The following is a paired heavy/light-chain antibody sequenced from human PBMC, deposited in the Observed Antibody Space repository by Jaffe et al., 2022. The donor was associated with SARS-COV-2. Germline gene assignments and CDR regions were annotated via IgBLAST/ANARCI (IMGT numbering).Light chain of an antibody. Sequence: QSALTQPPSASGSPGQSVTISCTGSSSDVGNYDYVSWYQQHPGKAPKLIIYEVNKRPSGVPDRFSGSKSGNTASLTVSGLQTEDEADYYCNSYGGNNNWVFGGGTKLSVL. J-gene: IGLJ3*02. CDR2: EVN. CDR1: SSDVGNYDY. CDR3: NSYGGNNNWV. V-gene: IGLV2-8*01.
Heavy chain of an antibody. J-gene: IGHJ6*02. CDR1: GFRFNSHA. V-gene: IGHV3-33*01. CDR3: ARDGQSLAPYSLDV. CDR2: AWPDVSHK. Sequence: QVQLVESGGGVVQPGRSLRLACAASGFRFNSHAMHWVRQAPGKGLEWLTQAWPDVSHKYYADSVKGRFTVSRDNSKNTVFLQMNSLRPEDTAVYYCARDGQSLAPYSLDVWGQGTTVTVSS.